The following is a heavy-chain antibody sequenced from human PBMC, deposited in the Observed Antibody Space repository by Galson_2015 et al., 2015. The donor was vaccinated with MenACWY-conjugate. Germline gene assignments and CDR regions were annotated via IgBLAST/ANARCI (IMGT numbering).Heavy chain of an antibody. CDR2: ISSSSSYI. CDR3: ARDRRLNQELRYFDWLANNPSFDY. V-gene: IGHV3-21*01. CDR1: GFTFSSYS. D-gene: IGHD3-9*01. Sequence: SLRLSCAASGFTFSSYSMNWVRQAPGKGLEWVSSISSSSSYIYYADSVKGRFTISRDNAKNSLYLQMNSLRAEDTAVYYCARDRRLNQELRYFDWLANNPSFDYWGQGTLVTVSS. J-gene: IGHJ4*02.